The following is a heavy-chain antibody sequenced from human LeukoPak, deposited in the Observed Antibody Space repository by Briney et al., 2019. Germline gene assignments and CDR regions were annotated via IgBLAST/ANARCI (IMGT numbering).Heavy chain of an antibody. V-gene: IGHV1-8*01. CDR3: ASSYYYGSGSYYREHYYYYYMDV. J-gene: IGHJ6*03. D-gene: IGHD3-10*01. CDR1: GYTFTSYD. Sequence: ASVKVSCKASGYTFTSYDINWVRQATGQGLEWMGRMNPNSGNTGYAQKFQGRVTMTRNTSISTAYMELSSLRSEDTAVYYCASSYYYGSGSYYREHYYYYYMDVWGKGTTVTVSS. CDR2: MNPNSGNT.